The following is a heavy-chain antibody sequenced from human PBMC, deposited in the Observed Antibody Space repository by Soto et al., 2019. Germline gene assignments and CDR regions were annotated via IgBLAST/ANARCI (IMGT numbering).Heavy chain of an antibody. V-gene: IGHV3-23*01. CDR3: AKDPTYYTLTTRAFDI. CDR1: GFTFSSYA. D-gene: IGHD4-17*01. CDR2: ISGSGGST. Sequence: EVQLLESGGGLVQPGGSLRLSCAASGFTFSSYAMSWVRQAPGKGLEWVSAISGSGGSTYYADSVKGRFTISRDNSKNTLYLQISRLRADDTAVYYCAKDPTYYTLTTRAFDIWGQGTMVTVSS. J-gene: IGHJ3*02.